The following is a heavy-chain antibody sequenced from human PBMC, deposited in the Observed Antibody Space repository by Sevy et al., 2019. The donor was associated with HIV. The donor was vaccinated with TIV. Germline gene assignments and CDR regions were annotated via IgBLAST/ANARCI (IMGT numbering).Heavy chain of an antibody. CDR1: GFTFSGYW. V-gene: IGHV3-74*01. CDR2: INNDGSST. J-gene: IGHJ4*02. Sequence: GESLKISCAAAGFTFSGYWMHWVRQDPGKGLVWVSRINNDGSSTNYADSVKGRFTISRDNAKNTVYLRMNSLRAEDTAVYYCAAIPKLGNFDYWGQGTLVTVSS. CDR3: AAIPKLGNFDY. D-gene: IGHD7-27*01.